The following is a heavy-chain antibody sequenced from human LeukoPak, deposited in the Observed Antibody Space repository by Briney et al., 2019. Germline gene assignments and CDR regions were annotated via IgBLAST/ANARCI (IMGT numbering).Heavy chain of an antibody. CDR1: GGTFSSYA. CDR3: ARDHRSGRATTSGVLDY. J-gene: IGHJ4*02. D-gene: IGHD1-26*01. V-gene: IGHV1-69*01. CDR2: IIPIFGTA. Sequence: GSSVKVSCKASGGTFSSYAISWVRQAPGQGLEWMGGIIPIFGTANYAQKFQGRVTITADESTSTAYMELRSLRSEDTAVYYCARDHRSGRATTSGVLDYWGQGTLVTVSS.